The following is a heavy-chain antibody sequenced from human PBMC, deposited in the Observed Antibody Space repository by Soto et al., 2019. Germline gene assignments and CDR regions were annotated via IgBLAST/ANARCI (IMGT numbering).Heavy chain of an antibody. CDR2: TYYSGST. Sequence: QVQLQESGPGLVKPSETLSLTCTVSGGSISSNYWSWIRQPPGKGLEWIGYTYYSGSTNYNPSLKCRVAFLVARSTNQFSLKLSSVTAADTAVYYCGRRWGGVLDIMGQGTMVTVSS. V-gene: IGHV4-59*08. D-gene: IGHD1-26*01. J-gene: IGHJ3*02. CDR1: GGSISSNY. CDR3: GRRWGGVLDI.